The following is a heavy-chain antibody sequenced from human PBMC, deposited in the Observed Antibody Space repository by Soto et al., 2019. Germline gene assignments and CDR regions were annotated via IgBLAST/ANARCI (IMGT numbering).Heavy chain of an antibody. Sequence: ASVKVSCKASGYTFTSYGISWVRQAPGQGLEWMGWISAYNGNTNYAQKLQGRVTMTTDTSTSTAYMELRSLRSDDTAVYYCAIHYDFWSGNAFDIWGQGTIVTVSS. V-gene: IGHV1-18*01. CDR1: GYTFTSYG. D-gene: IGHD3-3*01. CDR2: ISAYNGNT. J-gene: IGHJ3*02. CDR3: AIHYDFWSGNAFDI.